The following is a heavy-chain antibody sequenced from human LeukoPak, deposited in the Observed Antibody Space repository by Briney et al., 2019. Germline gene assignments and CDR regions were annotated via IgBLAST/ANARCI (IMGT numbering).Heavy chain of an antibody. CDR2: ISWDGGGT. CDR3: SFSLNY. Sequence: PGGSLRLSCAASGFTFDDYAMHWVRQAPGKGLEWVSLISWDGGGTYYADTVKGRFTISRDNTKNSLYLQMNSLRPEDTAIYYCSFSLNYWGPGTLVTVSS. V-gene: IGHV3-43D*03. CDR1: GFTFDDYA. D-gene: IGHD3-16*02. J-gene: IGHJ4*01.